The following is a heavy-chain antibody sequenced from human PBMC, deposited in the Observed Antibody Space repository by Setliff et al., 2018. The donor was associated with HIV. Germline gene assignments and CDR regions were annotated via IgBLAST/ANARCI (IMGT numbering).Heavy chain of an antibody. CDR2: IGSSNHGI. V-gene: IGHV3-48*04. J-gene: IGHJ4*02. CDR1: GFNFRSYG. CDR3: ASLAG. Sequence: PGGSLRLSCAASGFNFRSYGMTWVRQAPGKGRDWVAHIGSSNHGIHYTASVKGRFTISRDNAKNSLYLQMNSLRLEDTALYYCASLAGWGQGTLVTVSS.